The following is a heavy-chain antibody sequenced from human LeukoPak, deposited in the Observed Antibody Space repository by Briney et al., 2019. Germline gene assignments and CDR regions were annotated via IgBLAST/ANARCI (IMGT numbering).Heavy chain of an antibody. CDR1: GGSFSGYY. V-gene: IGHV4-34*01. Sequence: SETLSLTCAVYGGSFSGYYWSWIRQPPGKGLEWIGEINHSGSTNYNPSLKSRVTISVDTSKNQFSLKLSSVTAADTAVYYCARLRRGYGYSSSYFDYWGQGTLVTVSS. J-gene: IGHJ4*02. CDR3: ARLRRGYGYSSSYFDY. D-gene: IGHD6-13*01. CDR2: INHSGST.